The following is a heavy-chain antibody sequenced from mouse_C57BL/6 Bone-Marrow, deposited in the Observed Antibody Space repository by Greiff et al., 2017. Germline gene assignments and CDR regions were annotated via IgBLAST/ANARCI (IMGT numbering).Heavy chain of an antibody. CDR2: ISYDGSN. Sequence: EVKLQESGPGLVKPSQSLSLTCSVTGYSITSGYYWNWIRQFPGNKLEWMGYISYDGSNNYNPSLKNRISITRDTSKNQFFLKLNSVTTEDTATYYCAREMELLRFVFDYWGQGTTLTVSS. J-gene: IGHJ2*01. D-gene: IGHD1-1*01. CDR1: GYSITSGYY. CDR3: AREMELLRFVFDY. V-gene: IGHV3-6*01.